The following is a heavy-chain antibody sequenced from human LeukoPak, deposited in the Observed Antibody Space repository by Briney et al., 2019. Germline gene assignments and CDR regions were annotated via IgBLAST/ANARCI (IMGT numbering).Heavy chain of an antibody. J-gene: IGHJ3*02. D-gene: IGHD3-3*01. V-gene: IGHV3-74*01. Sequence: GGSLRLSCAASGFTFSSYWMHWVRQAPGKGLVWVSRINSDGSSTSYADSVKGRFTISRDNAKNTLYLQMNSLKTEDTAVYYCTRHAYYDFWSGYHNAFDIWGQGTMVTVSS. CDR3: TRHAYYDFWSGYHNAFDI. CDR1: GFTFSSYW. CDR2: INSDGSST.